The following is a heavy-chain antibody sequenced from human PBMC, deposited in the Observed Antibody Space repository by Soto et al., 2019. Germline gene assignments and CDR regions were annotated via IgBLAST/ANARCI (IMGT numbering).Heavy chain of an antibody. CDR2: INAGNGNT. V-gene: IGHV1-3*01. D-gene: IGHD2-2*01. J-gene: IGHJ6*02. CDR1: GYTFTSYA. CDR3: ARSYCSSTSCLSGYYYGMDV. Sequence: ASVKVSCRASGYTFTSYAMHWVRQAPGQRLEWMGWINAGNGNTKYSQKFQGRVTITRDTSASTAYMELSSLRSEDTAVYYCARSYCSSTSCLSGYYYGMDVWGQGTTVTVSS.